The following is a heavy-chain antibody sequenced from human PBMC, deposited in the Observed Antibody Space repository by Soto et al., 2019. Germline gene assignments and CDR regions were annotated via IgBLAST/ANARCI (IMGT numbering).Heavy chain of an antibody. Sequence: QVQLQESGPGLVKPSQTLSLTCIVSGASLSSGDYYWSWIRQPPGKGLEWIAFIYYNGNNFYNPSHKRRVTIAIDTSNNQFSLTVRSVTAADTAVYYCARERRGGDSNGGVDYWGQGTLVTVSS. CDR1: GASLSSGDYY. J-gene: IGHJ4*02. CDR2: IYYNGNN. CDR3: ARERRGGDSNGGVDY. D-gene: IGHD2-21*02. V-gene: IGHV4-30-4*01.